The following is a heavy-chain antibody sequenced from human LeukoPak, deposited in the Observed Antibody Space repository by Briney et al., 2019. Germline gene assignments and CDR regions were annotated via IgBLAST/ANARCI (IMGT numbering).Heavy chain of an antibody. J-gene: IGHJ6*03. Sequence: SETLSLTCTVSGGSISSYYWSWIRQPAGKGLEWIGRIYTSGSTYYNPSLKSRVTISVDTSKNQFSLNLSSVTAADTAVYYCARESGRYNYMDVWGKGTTVTVSS. CDR1: GGSISSYY. V-gene: IGHV4-4*07. D-gene: IGHD3-10*01. CDR3: ARESGRYNYMDV. CDR2: IYTSGST.